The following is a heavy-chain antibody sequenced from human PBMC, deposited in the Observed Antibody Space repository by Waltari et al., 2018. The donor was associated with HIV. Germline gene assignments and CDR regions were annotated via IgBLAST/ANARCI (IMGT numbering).Heavy chain of an antibody. CDR2: IYSGGST. CDR1: GFTVSSNY. CDR3: ARAVFEFMPPHY. Sequence: EVQLVETGGGLMQPGGSLRLSCAASGFTVSSNYMSWVRQAPGKGLDGVSVIYSGGSTYYADSVKGRFTISRDNSKNTLYLQMNSLRAEDTAVYYCARAVFEFMPPHYWGQGTQVTVSS. D-gene: IGHD2-2*01. J-gene: IGHJ4*02. V-gene: IGHV3-53*02.